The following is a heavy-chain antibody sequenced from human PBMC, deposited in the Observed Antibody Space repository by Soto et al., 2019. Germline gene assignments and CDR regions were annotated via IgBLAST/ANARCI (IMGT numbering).Heavy chain of an antibody. CDR2: ISYSGNT. CDR3: ARAPMVLSRSYFDS. Sequence: PSETLSLTCTVSGGSISNFYWSWIRQPPGKGLEWIGYISYSGNTNYNPSLKSRVSISVDTSKNQLSLNLTSVTAAYTAVYYCARAPMVLSRSYFDSWGQRTPVTVSS. V-gene: IGHV4-59*01. D-gene: IGHD2-8*01. CDR1: GGSISNFY. J-gene: IGHJ4*02.